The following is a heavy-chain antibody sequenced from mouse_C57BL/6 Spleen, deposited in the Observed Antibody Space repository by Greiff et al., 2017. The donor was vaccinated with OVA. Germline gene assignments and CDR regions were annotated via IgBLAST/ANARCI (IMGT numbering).Heavy chain of an antibody. CDR3: ATYYGSSRGAMDY. CDR1: GFSLTSYG. CDR2: IWSGGST. V-gene: IGHV2-2*01. Sequence: QVQLKQSGPGLVQPSQSLSITCTVSGFSLTSYGVHWVRQSPGTGLEWLGVIWSGGSTDYNAAFISRLSISKDNSKSQVFFKMNSLQADDTAIYYCATYYGSSRGAMDYWGQGTSVTVSS. J-gene: IGHJ4*01. D-gene: IGHD1-1*01.